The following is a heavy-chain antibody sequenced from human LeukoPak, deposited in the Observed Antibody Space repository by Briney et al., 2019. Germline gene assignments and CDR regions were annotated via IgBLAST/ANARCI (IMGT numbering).Heavy chain of an antibody. V-gene: IGHV4-31*03. CDR3: ARYKVGYFDY. CDR1: GGSISIGGYY. Sequence: SQTLSLTCTISGGSISIGGYYWSWIRQHPGKALEWIGYIYYSGSTYYNPSLKSRVTMSVDTSKNQFSLKLSSVTAADTAVYYCARYKVGYFDYWGQGTLVTVSS. J-gene: IGHJ4*02. D-gene: IGHD1-1*01. CDR2: IYYSGST.